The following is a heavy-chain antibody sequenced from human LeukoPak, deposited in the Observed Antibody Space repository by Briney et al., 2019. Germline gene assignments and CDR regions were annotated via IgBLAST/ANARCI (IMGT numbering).Heavy chain of an antibody. CDR2: ISYDGSNK. D-gene: IGHD2-15*01. Sequence: PGGSLRLSCAASGFTFSNYGMDWVRQAPGKGLEWVAVISYDGSNKYYADSVKGRFTISRDNSKNTLHLQMNSLRAEDTAVYYCAKDHDGGGSCLDYWGQGTLVTVSS. J-gene: IGHJ4*02. CDR3: AKDHDGGGSCLDY. V-gene: IGHV3-30*18. CDR1: GFTFSNYG.